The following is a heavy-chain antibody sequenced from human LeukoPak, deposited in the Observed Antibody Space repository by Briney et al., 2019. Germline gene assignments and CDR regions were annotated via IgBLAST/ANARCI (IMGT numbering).Heavy chain of an antibody. CDR3: ARDGSDILTGHYNALDY. D-gene: IGHD3-9*01. V-gene: IGHV7-4-1*02. CDR2: INTNTGNP. CDR1: GYTFTSYA. J-gene: IGHJ4*02. Sequence: ASVTVSCKASGYTFTSYAMNWVRQAPGQGLEWMGWINTNTGNPTYAQGFTGRFVFSLDTSVSTAYLQISSLKAEDTAVYYCARDGSDILTGHYNALDYWGQGTLVTVSS.